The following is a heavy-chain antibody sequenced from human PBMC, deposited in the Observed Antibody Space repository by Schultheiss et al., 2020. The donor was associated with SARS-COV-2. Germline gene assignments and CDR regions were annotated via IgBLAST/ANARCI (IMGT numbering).Heavy chain of an antibody. CDR3: AKSTGFRLERLHYFDY. V-gene: IGHV3-30*18. Sequence: GESLKISCAASGFTFSSYEMNWVRQAPGKGLEWVAVISYDGSNKYYADSVKGRFTISRDNSKNTLYLQMNSLRAEDTAVYYCAKSTGFRLERLHYFDYWGQGTLVTVSS. CDR2: ISYDGSNK. CDR1: GFTFSSYE. J-gene: IGHJ4*02. D-gene: IGHD1-1*01.